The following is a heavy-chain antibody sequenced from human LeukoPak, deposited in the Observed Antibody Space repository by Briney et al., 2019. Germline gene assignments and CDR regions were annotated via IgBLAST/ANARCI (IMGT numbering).Heavy chain of an antibody. V-gene: IGHV1-24*01. J-gene: IGHJ6*02. D-gene: IGHD2-15*01. Sequence: ASVKVSCKVSGYTLTELSMHWVRQAPGKGLEWMGGFDPEDGETIYAQKFQGRVTMTEDTSTDTAYMELSSLRSEDTAVYYCATMDFSGGSCIPYYYYYGMDVWGQGTTVTVSS. CDR3: ATMDFSGGSCIPYYYYYGMDV. CDR1: GYTLTELS. CDR2: FDPEDGET.